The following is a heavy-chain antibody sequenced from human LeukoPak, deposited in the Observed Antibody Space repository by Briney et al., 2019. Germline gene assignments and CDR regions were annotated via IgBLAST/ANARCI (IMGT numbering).Heavy chain of an antibody. CDR1: GGSISSYY. CDR2: VYYSGST. J-gene: IGHJ4*02. D-gene: IGHD6-6*01. CDR3: ARDSPYSTSPMFDS. V-gene: IGHV4-59*01. Sequence: SETLSFICTVSGGSISSYYWSWIRQRPGKGLEWIGYVYYSGSTYYNPSLRSRVTISVDTSKSHFSLKLNSVTAADTAMYYCARDSPYSTSPMFDSWGQGTLVTVSS.